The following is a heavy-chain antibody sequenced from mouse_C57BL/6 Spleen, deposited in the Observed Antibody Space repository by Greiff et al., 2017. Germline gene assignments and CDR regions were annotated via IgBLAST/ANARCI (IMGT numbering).Heavy chain of an antibody. Sequence: VQLQQPGAELVKPGASVKLSCTASGYTFTSYWMHWVRQRPGQGLEWIGRIHPSDSDTNYPQKFKGKATLTVDKSSSTAYLQLSSLTSEDSAVYYCARGYAWFAYWGQGTLVTVSA. J-gene: IGHJ3*01. V-gene: IGHV1-74*01. CDR2: IHPSDSDT. CDR1: GYTFTSYW. D-gene: IGHD2-2*01. CDR3: ARGYAWFAY.